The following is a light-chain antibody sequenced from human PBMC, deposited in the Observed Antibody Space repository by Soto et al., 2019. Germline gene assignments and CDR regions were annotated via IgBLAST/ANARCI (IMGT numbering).Light chain of an antibody. CDR2: GAS. V-gene: IGKV3-20*01. J-gene: IGKJ5*01. CDR1: QSVSSSY. CDR3: QQYGSP. Sequence: ENVVEQSPGTPSLSPGGKATPSRRASQSVSSSYLAWYQQKPGQAPRLLIYGASSRATGIPDRFSGSGSGTDFTLTISRLEPEDFAVYYCQQYGSPFGQGTRLEIK.